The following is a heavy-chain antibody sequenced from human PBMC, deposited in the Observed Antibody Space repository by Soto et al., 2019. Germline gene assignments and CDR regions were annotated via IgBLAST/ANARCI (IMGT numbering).Heavy chain of an antibody. CDR3: AREGEAAHYYYYMDV. V-gene: IGHV3-48*01. CDR2: ISSSSSTI. Sequence: GGSLRLSCAASGFTFSSYSMNWVRQAPGKGLEWVSYISSSSSTIYYADSVKGRFTISRDNAKNSLYLQMNSLRAEDTAVYYCAREGEAAHYYYYMDVWGKGTTVTVSS. D-gene: IGHD6-6*01. J-gene: IGHJ6*03. CDR1: GFTFSSYS.